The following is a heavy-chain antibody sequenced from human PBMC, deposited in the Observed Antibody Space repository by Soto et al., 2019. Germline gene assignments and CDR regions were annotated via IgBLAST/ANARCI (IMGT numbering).Heavy chain of an antibody. Sequence: PGGSLRLSCAASGFTVSSNYMSWVRQAPGKGLEWVSVIYSGGSTYYADSVRGRFTISRDNSKNTLYLQMNSLRAEDTAVYYCARANFSATVDYWGQGTLVTVSS. V-gene: IGHV3-66*01. CDR2: IYSGGST. D-gene: IGHD2-15*01. J-gene: IGHJ4*02. CDR1: GFTVSSNY. CDR3: ARANFSATVDY.